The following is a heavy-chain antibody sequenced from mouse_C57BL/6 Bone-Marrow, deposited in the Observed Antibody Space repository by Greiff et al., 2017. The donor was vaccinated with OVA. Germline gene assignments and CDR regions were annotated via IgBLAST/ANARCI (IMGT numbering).Heavy chain of an antibody. V-gene: IGHV1-69*01. D-gene: IGHD2-1*01. CDR3: ARGWYPYYYAMDY. CDR1: GYTFTSYW. CDR2: IDPSDSYT. Sequence: QVQLQQPGAELVMPGASVKLSCKASGYTFTSYWMHWVKQRPGQGLEWIGEIDPSDSYTNYNQKFKDKSTLTVDKSSSTAYMQLSSLTSEDSAVYYCARGWYPYYYAMDYWGQGTSVTVSS. J-gene: IGHJ4*01.